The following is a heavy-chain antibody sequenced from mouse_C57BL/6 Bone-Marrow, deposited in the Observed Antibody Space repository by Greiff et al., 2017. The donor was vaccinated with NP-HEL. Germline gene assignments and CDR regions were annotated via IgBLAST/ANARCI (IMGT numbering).Heavy chain of an antibody. J-gene: IGHJ4*01. V-gene: IGHV7-3*01. CDR1: GFTLTDYY. CDR2: IRNKANGYTT. Sequence: EVQLVESGGGLVQPGGSLSLSCAASGFTLTDYYMSWVRQPPGKAVSWLGFIRNKANGYTTEYSASVKGRFTISRDNSQSILYLQMNALRAEDSATYYCARYAYAMDYWGQGTSVTVSS. CDR3: ARYAYAMDY.